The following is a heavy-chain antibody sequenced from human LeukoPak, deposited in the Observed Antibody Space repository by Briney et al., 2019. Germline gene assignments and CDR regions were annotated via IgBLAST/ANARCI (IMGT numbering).Heavy chain of an antibody. Sequence: GGSLRLSCAASGFTFSNAWMSWVRQAPGKGLEWVGRIKSKTDGGTTDYAAPVKGRFTISRDDSRNTLYLQMNSLKTEDTAVYYCTTDYNDGDYFDYWGQGTLVTVSS. CDR3: TTDYNDGDYFDY. D-gene: IGHD3-10*01. V-gene: IGHV3-15*01. CDR1: GFTFSNAW. J-gene: IGHJ4*02. CDR2: IKSKTDGGTT.